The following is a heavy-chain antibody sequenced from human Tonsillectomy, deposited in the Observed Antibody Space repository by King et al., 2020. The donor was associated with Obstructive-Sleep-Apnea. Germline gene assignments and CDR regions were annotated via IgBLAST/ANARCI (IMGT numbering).Heavy chain of an antibody. V-gene: IGHV4-39*07. J-gene: IGHJ4*02. D-gene: IGHD4-17*01. Sequence: QLQESGPGLVKPSETLSLTCTVSGGSISSSSYYWGWIRQPPGKGLGWIGSIYYSGSTYYNPSLKSRVTISVDTSKNQFSLKLSSVTAADTAVYYCARGLVDYGEYFDYWGQGTLVTVSS. CDR1: GGSISSSSYY. CDR3: ARGLVDYGEYFDY. CDR2: IYYSGST.